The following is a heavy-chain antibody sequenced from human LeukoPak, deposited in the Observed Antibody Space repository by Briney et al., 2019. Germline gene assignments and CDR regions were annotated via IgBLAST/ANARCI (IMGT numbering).Heavy chain of an antibody. CDR3: ARARDNSYYYSYMAV. V-gene: IGHV3-48*03. CDR1: GFTFSNYD. CDR2: ITTSGSTT. D-gene: IGHD3-10*01. Sequence: GGSLRLSCEASGFTFSNYDMNWVRQAPGKGLEWVSHITTSGSTTYYADSVKGRVTISRDNAKNSLDLQMNSLRAEDTAVYYCARARDNSYYYSYMAVWGRGTTVTVSS. J-gene: IGHJ6*03.